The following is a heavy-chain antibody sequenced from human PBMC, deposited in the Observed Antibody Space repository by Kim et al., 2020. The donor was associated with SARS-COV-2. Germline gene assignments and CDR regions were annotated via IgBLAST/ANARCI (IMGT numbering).Heavy chain of an antibody. CDR2: IVGGGDST. CDR3: AKNMGGGTDY. J-gene: IGHJ4*02. V-gene: IGHV3-23*01. Sequence: GGSLRLSCAASGFTLSTYAMSWVRQAPGKGPEWVSLIVGGGDSTFYADSVKGRFTISRDNSKNTLFLQMNSLRVEDTAVYYCAKNMGGGTDYWGQGTLVT. CDR1: GFTLSTYA. D-gene: IGHD3-16*01.